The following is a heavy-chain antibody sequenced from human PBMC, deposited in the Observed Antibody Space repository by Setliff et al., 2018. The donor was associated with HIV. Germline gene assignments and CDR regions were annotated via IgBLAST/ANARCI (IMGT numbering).Heavy chain of an antibody. CDR1: GDSISRRIYY. D-gene: IGHD5-18*01. J-gene: IGHJ5*02. CDR3: SNWNTTIDEDA. CDR2: ITPSGAT. V-gene: IGHV4-39*07. Sequence: SETLSLTCTVSGDSISRRIYYWGWFRQPPGKGLEWIGEITPSGATNYLPSLKSRVTMSLDTSKNQFSLKMTSVTAADTALYYCSNWNTTIDEDAWGQGTLVTVSS.